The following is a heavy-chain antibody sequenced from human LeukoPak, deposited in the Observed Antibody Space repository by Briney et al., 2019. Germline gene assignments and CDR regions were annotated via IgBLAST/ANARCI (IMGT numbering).Heavy chain of an antibody. CDR3: AREGQSSSFDI. V-gene: IGHV4-59*01. Sequence: SETLSLTCTVSGGSISNYCWSWIRQPPGKGLEWIGYISYSGSTNYNPSLKSRVTISVDTSKNQFSLKLSSVTAADTAVYYCAREGQSSSFDIWGQGTMVTVSS. CDR2: ISYSGST. D-gene: IGHD6-19*01. J-gene: IGHJ3*02. CDR1: GGSISNYC.